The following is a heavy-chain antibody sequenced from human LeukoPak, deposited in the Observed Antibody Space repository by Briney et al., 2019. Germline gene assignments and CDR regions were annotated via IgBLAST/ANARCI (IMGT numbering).Heavy chain of an antibody. Sequence: ASVKVSCKASGGTFSSYAISWVRQAPGQGLEWMGGIIPIFGTANYAQKFQGRVTITADESTSTAYMELRSLRSDDTAVYYCARGDSGYAFAPFDYWGQGTLVIVSS. CDR2: IIPIFGTA. D-gene: IGHD5-12*01. CDR1: GGTFSSYA. V-gene: IGHV1-69*01. CDR3: ARGDSGYAFAPFDY. J-gene: IGHJ4*02.